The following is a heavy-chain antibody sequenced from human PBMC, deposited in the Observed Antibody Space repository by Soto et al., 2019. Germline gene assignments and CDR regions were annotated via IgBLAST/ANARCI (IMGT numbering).Heavy chain of an antibody. D-gene: IGHD1-26*01. CDR3: ARAVGGIYFDY. CDR2: LGIAGDT. Sequence: EVQLVESGGGLVQPGGSLRLSCAVSGFTLSDYDMHWVRQATGKGLEWVSVLGIAGDTYYPGSVKGRFTISGENARNSLYLQMNSLRAGDTAVYYCARAVGGIYFDYWGRGTLVTVSS. V-gene: IGHV3-13*01. J-gene: IGHJ4*02. CDR1: GFTLSDYD.